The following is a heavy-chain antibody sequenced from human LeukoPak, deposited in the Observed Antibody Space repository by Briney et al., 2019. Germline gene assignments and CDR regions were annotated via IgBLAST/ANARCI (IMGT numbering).Heavy chain of an antibody. CDR3: ARGSGVVTMVGGNWFDP. CDR2: MNPNSGNT. V-gene: IGHV1-8*01. Sequence: ASVKVSCKASGYTFTSYDINWVRQATGQGLEWMGWMNPNSGNTGYAQKFQGRVTMTRNTSISTAYMELSSLRSEDTAVYYCARGSGVVTMVGGNWFDPWGQGTLVTVSS. CDR1: GYTFTSYD. J-gene: IGHJ5*02. D-gene: IGHD3-3*01.